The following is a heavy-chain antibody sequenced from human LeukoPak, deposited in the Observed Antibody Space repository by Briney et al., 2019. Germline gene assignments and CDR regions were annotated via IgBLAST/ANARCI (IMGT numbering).Heavy chain of an antibody. Sequence: SETLSLTCAVYGGSFSGYYWSWIRQPPGKGLEWIGEINHSGSTNYNPSLKSRVTISVDTSKNQFSLKLSSVTAADTAVYYCARLITIFGVVHRRYYYYYYGMDVWGQGTTVTVSS. CDR2: INHSGST. D-gene: IGHD3-3*01. CDR3: ARLITIFGVVHRRYYYYYYGMDV. CDR1: GGSFSGYY. J-gene: IGHJ6*02. V-gene: IGHV4-34*01.